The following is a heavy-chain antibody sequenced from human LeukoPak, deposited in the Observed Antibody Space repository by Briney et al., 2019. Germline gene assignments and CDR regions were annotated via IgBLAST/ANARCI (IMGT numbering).Heavy chain of an antibody. CDR3: ARDSSGGDRHPHGYFDL. Sequence: ASVKVSCKTSGYTFRTFGMSWVRQAPGQGLEWMGWISGYNGNTKYAQTVRDRVTMTTDTSTNTVYMELRSLKPDDTAVYYCARDSSGGDRHPHGYFDLWGQGPRVIVSS. J-gene: IGHJ4*02. CDR1: GYTFRTFG. V-gene: IGHV1-18*01. D-gene: IGHD3-16*01. CDR2: ISGYNGNT.